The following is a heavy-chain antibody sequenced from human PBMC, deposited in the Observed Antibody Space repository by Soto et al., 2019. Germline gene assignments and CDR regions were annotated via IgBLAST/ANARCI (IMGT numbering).Heavy chain of an antibody. CDR3: ARDRSEVAFLEWSPEEPYGMDV. Sequence: SETLSLTCTVSVGSISSYYWSWIRQPAGKGLEWIGRIYTSGSTNYNPSLKSRVTMSVDTSKNQFSLKLSSVTAADTAVYYCARDRSEVAFLEWSPEEPYGMDVWGQGTTVTVS. J-gene: IGHJ6*02. V-gene: IGHV4-4*07. D-gene: IGHD3-3*02. CDR2: IYTSGST. CDR1: VGSISSYY.